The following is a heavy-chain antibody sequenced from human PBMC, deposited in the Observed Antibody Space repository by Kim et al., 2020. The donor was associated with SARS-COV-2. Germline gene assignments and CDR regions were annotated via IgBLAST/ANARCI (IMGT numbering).Heavy chain of an antibody. V-gene: IGHV3-23*01. Sequence: KGRFTISRDTSKNTLYLRMNSLRAEDTAVYYCAKDWVATVTLPVGYYFDYWGQGTLVTVSS. CDR3: AKDWVATVTLPVGYYFDY. D-gene: IGHD4-17*01. J-gene: IGHJ4*02.